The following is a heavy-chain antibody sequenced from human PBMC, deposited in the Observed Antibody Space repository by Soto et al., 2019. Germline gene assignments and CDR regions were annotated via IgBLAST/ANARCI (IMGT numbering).Heavy chain of an antibody. Sequence: GESLKISCKGSGYSFTSYWIGWVRQMPGKGLEWMGIIYPGDSDTRYSPSFQGQVTISADKSISTAYLQWSSLKASDTAMYYCARLFGLISDSTGPSDYWGPGTLLTVSS. V-gene: IGHV5-51*01. D-gene: IGHD3-22*01. CDR3: ARLFGLISDSTGPSDY. J-gene: IGHJ4*02. CDR1: GYSFTSYW. CDR2: IYPGDSDT.